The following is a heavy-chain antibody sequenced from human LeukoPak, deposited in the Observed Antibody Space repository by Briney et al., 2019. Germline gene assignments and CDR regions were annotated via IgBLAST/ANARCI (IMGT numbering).Heavy chain of an antibody. V-gene: IGHV4-34*01. CDR2: INHRGST. CDR1: GGSFSAYY. CDR3: ARYSRGVGAASDY. D-gene: IGHD2-15*01. J-gene: IGHJ4*02. Sequence: PSETLSLTCAVYGGSFSAYYWSWIRQPPGKGLGWIGEINHRGSTNYNPSLKSRVTISVDTSKNQFSLKLSSVIAADTAVYYCARYSRGVGAASDYWGQGTLVTVSS.